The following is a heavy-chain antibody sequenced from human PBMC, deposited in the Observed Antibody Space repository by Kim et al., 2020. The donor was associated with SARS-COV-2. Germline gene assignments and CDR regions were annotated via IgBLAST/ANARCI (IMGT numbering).Heavy chain of an antibody. D-gene: IGHD3-3*01. CDR2: IKQDGSEK. J-gene: IGHJ6*02. V-gene: IGHV3-7*01. CDR3: ARWSITIFGVVYYYQYGMDV. Sequence: GGSLRLSCAASGFTFSSYWMSWVRQAPGKGLEWVANIKQDGSEKYCVDSVKGRFTISRDNAKNSLYLQMNSLRAEDTAVYYCARWSITIFGVVYYYQYGMDVWGQGTTVTVSS. CDR1: GFTFSSYW.